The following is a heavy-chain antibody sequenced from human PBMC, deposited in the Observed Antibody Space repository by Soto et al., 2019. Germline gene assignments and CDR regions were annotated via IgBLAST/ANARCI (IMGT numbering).Heavy chain of an antibody. V-gene: IGHV3-30-3*01. CDR3: ARGDREDIAVVIGARPGEYGVDV. CDR1: GFTFRIYA. D-gene: IGHD2-15*01. CDR2: ISYDGSNK. J-gene: IGHJ6*02. Sequence: QVQLVESGGGVVQPGRSLRLSCAASGFTFRIYAMHWVRQAPGKGLECVAVISYDGSNKFYRDSVKGQFTISRDNSKNTLYLQINSVGDEDTAVYYCARGDREDIAVVIGARPGEYGVDVWGQGTTVTVSS.